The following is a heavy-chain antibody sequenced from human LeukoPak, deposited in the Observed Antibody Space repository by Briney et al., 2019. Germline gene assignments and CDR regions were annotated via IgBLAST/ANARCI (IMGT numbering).Heavy chain of an antibody. Sequence: PGRSLRLSCAASGFTFSSYGMHWVRQAPGKGLEWVAVISYDGSNKYYADSVKGRFTISRDNSKNTLYLQMNSLRAEDTAVYYCARDPIDSSGYYSNWFDPWGQGTLVTVSS. CDR3: ARDPIDSSGYYSNWFDP. D-gene: IGHD3-22*01. CDR1: GFTFSSYG. J-gene: IGHJ5*02. V-gene: IGHV3-30*19. CDR2: ISYDGSNK.